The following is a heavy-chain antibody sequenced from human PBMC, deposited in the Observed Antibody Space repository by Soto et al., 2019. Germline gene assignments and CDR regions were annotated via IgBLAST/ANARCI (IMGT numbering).Heavy chain of an antibody. Sequence: QVQLVQSGAEVKKPGSSVKVSCKASGGTFSSYAISWVRQAPGQGLEWMGGIIPIFGTANYAQKFQGRVTITADESKSTDYMELSSLRSEDTAVYYCATEVARRDYYYYGMDVWGQGTTVTVSS. CDR3: ATEVARRDYYYYGMDV. V-gene: IGHV1-69*01. CDR2: IIPIFGTA. D-gene: IGHD2-15*01. J-gene: IGHJ6*02. CDR1: GGTFSSYA.